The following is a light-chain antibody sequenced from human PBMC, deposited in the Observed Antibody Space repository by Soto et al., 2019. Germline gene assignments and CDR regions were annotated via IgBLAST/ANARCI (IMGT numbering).Light chain of an antibody. CDR1: ESVNKY. Sequence: EIVLTQSPATLSLSPLERATLXCRASESVNKYAACYQQNPGQAPILLIYDASNTATSIPARFSGSGAGTDFTLTISSLAHEDVAVYYCQQRSNWWTFGQGTKVDI. V-gene: IGKV3-11*01. J-gene: IGKJ1*01. CDR2: DAS. CDR3: QQRSNWWT.